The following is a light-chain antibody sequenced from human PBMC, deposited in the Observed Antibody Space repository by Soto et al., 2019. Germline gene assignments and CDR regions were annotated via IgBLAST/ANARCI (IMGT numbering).Light chain of an antibody. CDR3: CSYAGSSTYV. Sequence: LTQPASVSGSPGQSITISCTGTSSDVGSYNLVSWYQQHPGKAPKLMIYEGSKRPSGVSNRFSGSKSGNTASLTISGLQAEDEADYYCCSYAGSSTYVFGNGTKVTVX. V-gene: IGLV2-23*01. CDR2: EGS. CDR1: SSDVGSYNL. J-gene: IGLJ1*01.